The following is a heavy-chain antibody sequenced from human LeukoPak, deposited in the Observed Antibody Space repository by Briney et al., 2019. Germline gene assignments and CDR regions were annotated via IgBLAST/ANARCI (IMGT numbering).Heavy chain of an antibody. CDR3: ARDLGGSKGGLDV. Sequence: PGGSLRLSCAASGFTFNDFGMNWVGQAPARGLDWVSCISRDSDAKRYADSVKGRFTISRDEAKNSLYLQMNSLRDEDTAVYFCARDLGGSKGGLDVWGQGTTVTVSS. J-gene: IGHJ6*02. V-gene: IGHV3-48*02. CDR1: GFTFNDFG. CDR2: ISRDSDAK. D-gene: IGHD3-16*01.